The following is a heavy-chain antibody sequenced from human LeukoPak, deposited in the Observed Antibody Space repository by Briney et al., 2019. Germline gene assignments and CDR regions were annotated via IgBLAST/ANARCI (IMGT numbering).Heavy chain of an antibody. V-gene: IGHV3-30*02. CDR3: AKDIDSSGYPIFDY. CDR1: GFIFSSYG. CDR2: IRYDGSKK. Sequence: GGSLRLSCAASGFIFSSYGMHWVRQAPGKGLEWVAFIRYDGSKKYYADSVKGRFTISRDNAKNSLYLQMNSLRAEDTALYYCAKDIDSSGYPIFDYWGQGTLVTVSS. D-gene: IGHD3-22*01. J-gene: IGHJ4*02.